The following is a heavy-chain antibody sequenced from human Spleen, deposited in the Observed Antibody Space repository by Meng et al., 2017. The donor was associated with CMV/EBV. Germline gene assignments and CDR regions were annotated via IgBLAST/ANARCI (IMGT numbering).Heavy chain of an antibody. CDR2: IYWNNDK. Sequence: SGPTLVKPTQTLTLTCTVSGFSLSTSGVGVGWIRQPPGKALEWIALIYWNNDKRYNPSLKSRLTITKDTSKNQVVLTMTNMDPVDTATYSCAHMILTYHLWWGYFDYWGQGTLVTVSS. V-gene: IGHV2-5*01. CDR1: GFSLSTSGVG. D-gene: IGHD3-9*01. CDR3: AHMILTYHLWWGYFDY. J-gene: IGHJ4*02.